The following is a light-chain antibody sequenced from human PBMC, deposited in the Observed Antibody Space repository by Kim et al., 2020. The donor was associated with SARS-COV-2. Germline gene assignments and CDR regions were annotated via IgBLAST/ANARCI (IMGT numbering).Light chain of an antibody. Sequence: VSPGERATLSCRASQSVSSNLAWYQQKPGQPPRLLIYGASSRASGIPARFSGSGSGTEFTLTISSLQSEDFAVYYCQQYKDWPPYTFGQGTKLEI. CDR1: QSVSSN. V-gene: IGKV3-15*01. J-gene: IGKJ2*01. CDR2: GAS. CDR3: QQYKDWPPYT.